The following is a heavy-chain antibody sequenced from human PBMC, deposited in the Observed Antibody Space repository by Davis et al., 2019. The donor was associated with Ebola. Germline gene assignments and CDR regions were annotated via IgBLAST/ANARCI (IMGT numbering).Heavy chain of an antibody. CDR1: GGSISSGGYY. D-gene: IGHD3-22*01. CDR2: IYYSGST. J-gene: IGHJ4*02. Sequence: MPSETLSLTCTVSGGSISSGGYYWSWIRQHPGKGLEWIGYIYYSGSTYYNPSLKSRVTISVDTSKNQFSLKLSSVTAADTAVYYCARDLEGGYYDSRVDYWGQGTLVTVSS. CDR3: ARDLEGGYYDSRVDY. V-gene: IGHV4-31*03.